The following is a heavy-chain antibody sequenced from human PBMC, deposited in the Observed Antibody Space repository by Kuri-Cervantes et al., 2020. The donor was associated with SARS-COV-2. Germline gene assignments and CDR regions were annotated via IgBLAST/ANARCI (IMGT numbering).Heavy chain of an antibody. CDR2: ISSTSSYI. D-gene: IGHD6-13*01. J-gene: IGHJ6*03. CDR1: GFTFSSYA. V-gene: IGHV3-21*01. CDR3: ARDCSSPYKYYYYYYMDV. Sequence: GGSLRLSCAASGFTFSSYAMHWVRQAPGKGLEWVSSISSTSSYIYYADSVKGRFTISRDNAKNSLYLQMNSLRAEDTAVYYCARDCSSPYKYYYYYYMDVWGKGTTVTVSS.